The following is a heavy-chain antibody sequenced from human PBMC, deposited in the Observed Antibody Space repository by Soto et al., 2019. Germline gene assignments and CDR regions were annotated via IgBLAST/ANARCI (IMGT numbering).Heavy chain of an antibody. V-gene: IGHV2-5*02. CDR1: VFSLSTSGVG. CDR2: IYWDDGK. CDR3: AHRTAYDISTGYYPFDY. J-gene: IGHJ4*02. D-gene: IGHD3-9*01. Sequence: SGATLMNPTQTLALTCTFSVFSLSTSGVGVAWIRQPPGKALEWLALIYWDDGKRYSPSLKTRLNITKDTSKNQVVLTLTNVDPVDTATFFFAHRTAYDISTGYYPFDYWGQGSLVTVSS.